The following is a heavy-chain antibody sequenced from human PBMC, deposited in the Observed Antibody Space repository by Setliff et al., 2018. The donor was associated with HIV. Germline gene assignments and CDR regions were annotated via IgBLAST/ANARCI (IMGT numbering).Heavy chain of an antibody. D-gene: IGHD3-22*01. CDR1: GFTFVNHD. Sequence: GGSLRLSCAASGFTFVNHDIEWVRQAPGKGQEWVSHIGTAGETHYLESVKGRFTISREHARNSGYLQMNSLCDDATAVYFCAMKSYYRDSSYYYSFASDMWGPGTMVTVTS. J-gene: IGHJ3*02. V-gene: IGHV3-13*01. CDR2: IGTAGET. CDR3: AMKSYYRDSSYYYSFASDM.